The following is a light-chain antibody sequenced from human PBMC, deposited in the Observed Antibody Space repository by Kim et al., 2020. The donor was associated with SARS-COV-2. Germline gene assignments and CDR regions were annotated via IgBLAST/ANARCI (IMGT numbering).Light chain of an antibody. Sequence: LSPGQTASITCSGDKWGDKYVCWYQQKPGQSPVMVIYEDSKRPSGIPERFSGSNSGNTATLTISGTQATDEADYYCQAWDSSIVVFGGGTQLTVL. J-gene: IGLJ2*01. CDR1: KWGDKY. CDR2: EDS. CDR3: QAWDSSIVV. V-gene: IGLV3-1*01.